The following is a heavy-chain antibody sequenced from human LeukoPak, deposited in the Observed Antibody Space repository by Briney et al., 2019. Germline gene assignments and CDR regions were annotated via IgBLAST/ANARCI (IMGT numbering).Heavy chain of an antibody. J-gene: IGHJ6*03. CDR3: ARGNGLYCGGDCYSYYYYYMDV. CDR2: ISSSGSTI. V-gene: IGHV3-48*03. Sequence: GGSLRLSCAAFGFTFSSYEMNWVRQAPGKGLEWVSYISSSGSTIYYADSVKGRFTISRDNAKNSLYLQMNSLRAEDTAVYYCARGNGLYCGGDCYSYYYYYMDVWGKGTTVTVSS. CDR1: GFTFSSYE. D-gene: IGHD2-21*02.